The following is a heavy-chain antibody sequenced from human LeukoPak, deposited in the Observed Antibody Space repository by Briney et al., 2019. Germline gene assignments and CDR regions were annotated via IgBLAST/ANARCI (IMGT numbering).Heavy chain of an antibody. J-gene: IGHJ4*02. Sequence: SVKVSCKASRGTFSSYAISWVRQAPGQGLEWMGGIIPIFGTANYAQKFQGRVTITADESTSTAYMELSSLRSEDTAVYYCARDHRSSGSSFDYWGQGTLVTVSS. D-gene: IGHD1-26*01. CDR3: ARDHRSSGSSFDY. V-gene: IGHV1-69*13. CDR1: RGTFSSYA. CDR2: IIPIFGTA.